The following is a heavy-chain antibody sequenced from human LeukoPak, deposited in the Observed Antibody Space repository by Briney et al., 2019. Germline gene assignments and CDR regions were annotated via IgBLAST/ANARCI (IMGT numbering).Heavy chain of an antibody. J-gene: IGHJ4*02. D-gene: IGHD3-10*01. CDR3: ARVSGSGSDFDY. Sequence: GGSLRLSCAASGFTFSSYSMNWVRQAPGKGLEWVSSISSSSSYIYYADSVKGRFTISRDNAKNSLYLQMNSLRAEDTAVYYCARVSGSGSDFDYWGQGTPVTVSS. CDR2: ISSSSSYI. V-gene: IGHV3-21*01. CDR1: GFTFSSYS.